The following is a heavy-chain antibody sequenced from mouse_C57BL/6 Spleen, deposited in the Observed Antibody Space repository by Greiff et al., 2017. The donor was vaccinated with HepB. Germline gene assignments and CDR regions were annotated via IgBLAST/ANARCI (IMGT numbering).Heavy chain of an antibody. CDR2: IYPGSGST. V-gene: IGHV1-55*01. J-gene: IGHJ4*01. CDR3: AWDDYDGYYAMDY. CDR1: GYTFTSYW. Sequence: QVQLQQPGAELVKPGASVKMSCKASGYTFTSYWITWVKQRPGQGLEWIGDIYPGSGSTNYNEKFKSKATLTVDTSSSTAYMQLSSLTSEDSAVYYCAWDDYDGYYAMDYWGQGTSVTVSP. D-gene: IGHD2-4*01.